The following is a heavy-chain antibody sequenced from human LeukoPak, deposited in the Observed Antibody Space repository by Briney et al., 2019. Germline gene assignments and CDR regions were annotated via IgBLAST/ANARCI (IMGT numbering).Heavy chain of an antibody. V-gene: IGHV1-24*01. Sequence: GGPVKGSCKVSGSTLTEVSIHWVRQAAGKGLGYVEGSDPADGETFHAQNFQGRVTMTDDTSTDTAYMELSSLRSEDTAVYYGVTDRARLFWYFDLWGRGTLVTVSS. CDR2: SDPADGET. CDR3: VTDRARLFWYFDL. J-gene: IGHJ2*01. D-gene: IGHD1-1*01. CDR1: GSTLTEVS.